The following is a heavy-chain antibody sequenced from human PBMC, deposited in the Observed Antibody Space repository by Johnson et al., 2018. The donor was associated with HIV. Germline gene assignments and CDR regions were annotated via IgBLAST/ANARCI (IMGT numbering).Heavy chain of an antibody. D-gene: IGHD5-18*01. CDR1: GFTFSDYY. J-gene: IGHJ3*02. Sequence: QMMLVESGGGLVKPGGSLRLSCAASGFTFSDYYMSWIRQAPGKGLEWVSYISISGSTIYYADSVKGRFTISRDNAKKSLYLQMNSLRAEDTALYYCLRCVGVYGYDEGDAFDIWGQGTMVTISS. CDR2: ISISGSTI. CDR3: LRCVGVYGYDEGDAFDI. V-gene: IGHV3-11*01.